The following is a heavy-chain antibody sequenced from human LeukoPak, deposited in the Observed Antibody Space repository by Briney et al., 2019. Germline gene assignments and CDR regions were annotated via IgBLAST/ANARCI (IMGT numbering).Heavy chain of an antibody. V-gene: IGHV3-74*01. CDR2: INSDGSST. CDR3: ARGPSYYYDSSGYSVY. D-gene: IGHD3-22*01. J-gene: IGHJ4*02. Sequence: GWALRLSCAASGFTFSSYWMHWVGQAAGKGLAGVSRINSDGSSTSYADSVKGRFTISRDNDKHTLYLQMNSLRAEDTAVYYCARGPSYYYDSSGYSVYWGQGNLVTVSS. CDR1: GFTFSSYW.